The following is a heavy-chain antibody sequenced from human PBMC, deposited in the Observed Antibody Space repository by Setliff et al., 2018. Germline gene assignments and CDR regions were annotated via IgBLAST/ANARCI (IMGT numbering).Heavy chain of an antibody. D-gene: IGHD6-13*01. Sequence: GGSLRLSCAASGFTFSSYSMNWVRQAPGKGLEWVSSISSSSSYIYYADSVKGRFTISRDNAKNTLYLQMNSLRAEDTAVYYCVRGYCSWHIDYWGQGTLVTVSS. V-gene: IGHV3-21*01. CDR2: ISSSSSYI. CDR3: VRGYCSWHIDY. J-gene: IGHJ4*02. CDR1: GFTFSSYS.